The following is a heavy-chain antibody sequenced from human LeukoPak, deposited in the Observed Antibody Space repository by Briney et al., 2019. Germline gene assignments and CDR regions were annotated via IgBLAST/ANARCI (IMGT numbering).Heavy chain of an antibody. D-gene: IGHD2-21*02. CDR3: AKEAYCGGDCYFDY. V-gene: IGHV3-23*01. J-gene: IGHJ4*02. CDR2: ISGSGGGT. CDR1: GFTFSNYA. Sequence: PGGSLRLSCAASGFTFSNYAMSWLRQAPGKGLEWVSVISGSGGGTYYADSVKGRFTVSRDNSKNTLFLQMNSLRAEDTAVYYCAKEAYCGGDCYFDYWGQGTLVTVSS.